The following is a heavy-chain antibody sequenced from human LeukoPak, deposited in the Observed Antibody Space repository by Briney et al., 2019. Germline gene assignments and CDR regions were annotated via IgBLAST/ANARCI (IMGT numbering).Heavy chain of an antibody. Sequence: PGGSLRLSCAASGFTFSSYAMSWVRQAPGKGLGCVSSSSGSGRSTYYADSVKGRFTISRDNSKNTLYLQMNSLRAEDTAVYYCAKILRVVVPAAPIYYYYGMDVWGQGTTVTVSS. CDR2: SSGSGRST. V-gene: IGHV3-23*01. CDR1: GFTFSSYA. J-gene: IGHJ6*02. D-gene: IGHD2-2*01. CDR3: AKILRVVVPAAPIYYYYGMDV.